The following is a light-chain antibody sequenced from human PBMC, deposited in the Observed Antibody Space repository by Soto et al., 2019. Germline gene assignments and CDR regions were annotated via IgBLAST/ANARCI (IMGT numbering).Light chain of an antibody. Sequence: EIVMTQSPATLSVSPGERATLSCRASQSVSSNLAWYQQKPGQAPRLLIYGASTRATGIPARFSGSGSGTDFTLTINSLQSEDFAVYYWQQYNSWRSFGQGTKVESK. V-gene: IGKV3-15*01. CDR2: GAS. CDR3: QQYNSWRS. J-gene: IGKJ1*01. CDR1: QSVSSN.